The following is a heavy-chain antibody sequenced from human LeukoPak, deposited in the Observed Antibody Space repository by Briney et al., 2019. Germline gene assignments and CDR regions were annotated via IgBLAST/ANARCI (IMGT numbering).Heavy chain of an antibody. J-gene: IGHJ4*02. Sequence: PGGSLRLSCAASGFNVSSNYMSWVRQAPGKGLEWVSVIYRGGTTYYAESVKGRFTISRDNAKNSLYLQMNGLRVEDTAMYYCARDSQDIYGGNDYWGQGTLVTVSS. V-gene: IGHV3-53*01. CDR3: ARDSQDIYGGNDY. D-gene: IGHD4-23*01. CDR1: GFNVSSNY. CDR2: IYRGGTT.